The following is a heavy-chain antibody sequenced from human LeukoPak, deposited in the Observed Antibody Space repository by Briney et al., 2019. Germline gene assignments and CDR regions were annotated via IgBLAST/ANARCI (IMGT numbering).Heavy chain of an antibody. CDR1: GFTFNTYN. CDR2: ISYDGSNK. D-gene: IGHD1-26*01. CDR3: AREILLRGFDY. Sequence: PGGSLRLSCAASGFTFNTYNMNWVRQAPGKGLEWVAVISYDGSNKYYADSVKGRFTISRDNSKNTLYLQMNSLRAEDTAVYYCAREILLRGFDYWGQGTLVTVSS. V-gene: IGHV3-30-3*01. J-gene: IGHJ4*02.